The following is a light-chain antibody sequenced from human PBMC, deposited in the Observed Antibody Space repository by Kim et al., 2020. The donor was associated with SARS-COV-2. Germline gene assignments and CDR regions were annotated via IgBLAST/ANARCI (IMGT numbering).Light chain of an antibody. CDR1: QSINSW. CDR3: QQSYTFPRT. Sequence: ASVGDRVTITCRASQSINSWLNWYQQKPGKAPHLMIYRASTLKSGVPPRFSGSASGTDFSLTISSLQPEDFATYYCQQSYTFPRTFGQGTKVDI. CDR2: RAS. J-gene: IGKJ1*01. V-gene: IGKV1-39*01.